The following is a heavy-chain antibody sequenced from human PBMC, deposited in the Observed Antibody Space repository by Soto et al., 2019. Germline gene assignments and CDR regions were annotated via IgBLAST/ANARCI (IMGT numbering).Heavy chain of an antibody. J-gene: IGHJ5*02. CDR3: ARTLSEPGGDGGEGCLNWSDP. CDR1: GFSLSTSELG. Sequence: SGPTLGNPTQTLTLTCTFSGFSLSTSELGVGWIRQPPGKALEWLALIYWNDDERYSPALKSRLTITKDTSNNQVVLTMTNMDPVDTATYYFARTLSEPGGDGGEGCLNWSDPWDQGTLVTVSS. D-gene: IGHD2-21*01. CDR2: IYWNDDE. V-gene: IGHV2-5*01.